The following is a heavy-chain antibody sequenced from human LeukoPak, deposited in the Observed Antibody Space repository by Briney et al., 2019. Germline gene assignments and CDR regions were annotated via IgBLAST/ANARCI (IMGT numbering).Heavy chain of an antibody. J-gene: IGHJ4*02. CDR1: GYTFTSYD. CDR3: ARGGYSYGAYYFDY. CDR2: MNPNSGNT. D-gene: IGHD5-18*01. V-gene: IGHV1-8*01. Sequence: ASVKVSCKASGYTFTSYDINWVQQATGQGLEWMGWMNPNSGNTGYAQKFQGRVTMTRNTSISTAYMELSSLRSEDTAVYYCARGGYSYGAYYFDYWGQGTLVTVSS.